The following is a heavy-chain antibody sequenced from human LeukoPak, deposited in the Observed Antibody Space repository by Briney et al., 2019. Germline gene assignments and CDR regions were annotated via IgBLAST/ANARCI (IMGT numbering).Heavy chain of an antibody. D-gene: IGHD5-18*01. CDR3: ARRGYSYGYEPADY. CDR2: ISSSGSTI. J-gene: IGHJ4*02. CDR1: GFTFSSYE. Sequence: GGSLRLSCAACGFTFSSYEMNWVRQAPGKGLEWVSYISSSGSTIYYADSVKGRFTTSRDNAKNSLYLQMNSLRAEDTAVYYCARRGYSYGYEPADYWGQGTLVTVSS. V-gene: IGHV3-48*03.